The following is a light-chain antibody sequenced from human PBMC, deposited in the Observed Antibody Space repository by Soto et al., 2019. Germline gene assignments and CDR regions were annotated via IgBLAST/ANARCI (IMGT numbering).Light chain of an antibody. CDR2: SNN. CDR1: SSNIGSNT. Sequence: QSVLTQPPSASGTPGQRVTISCSGSSSNIGSNTVNSYQQLPGTAPKLLIYSNNQRPSGVPDRFSGSKSATSAALAISGLQSVEEADYYCAAWDDSLNGRVFGGGTKLTVL. J-gene: IGLJ3*02. V-gene: IGLV1-44*01. CDR3: AAWDDSLNGRV.